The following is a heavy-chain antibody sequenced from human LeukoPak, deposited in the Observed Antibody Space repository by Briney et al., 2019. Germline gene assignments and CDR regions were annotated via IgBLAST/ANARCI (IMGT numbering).Heavy chain of an antibody. Sequence: SETLSLTCAVSGGSLSSGGYSWSWIRQPPGTGPEWIGYIYHSGSTYYNPSLKSRVTISVDRSKNQFSLKLSSVTAADTAVYYCARQYSSSSEGYFYYIDVWGKGTTVTVSS. J-gene: IGHJ6*03. CDR1: GGSLSSGGYS. D-gene: IGHD6-6*01. CDR2: IYHSGST. V-gene: IGHV4-30-2*01. CDR3: ARQYSSSSEGYFYYIDV.